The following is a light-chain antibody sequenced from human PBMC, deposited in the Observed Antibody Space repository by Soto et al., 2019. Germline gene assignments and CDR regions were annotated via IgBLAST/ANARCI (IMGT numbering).Light chain of an antibody. Sequence: ETVMTQSPATLSVSPGERATLSCWASQSVNINLAWDQQKPGQAPRLLIYGASTRATGIPARFSGSGSGTEFTLTISSLQSEDFAVYYCQQYNDWPPWTFGQGTKVDI. CDR3: QQYNDWPPWT. V-gene: IGKV3-15*01. J-gene: IGKJ1*01. CDR2: GAS. CDR1: QSVNIN.